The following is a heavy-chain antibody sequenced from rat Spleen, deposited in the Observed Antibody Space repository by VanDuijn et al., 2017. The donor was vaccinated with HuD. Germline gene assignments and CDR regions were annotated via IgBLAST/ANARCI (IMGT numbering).Heavy chain of an antibody. J-gene: IGHJ3*01. CDR2: IIYDGST. CDR3: ARPRMYTTDYPNWFAY. D-gene: IGHD1-6*01. CDR1: GFTFSDYA. V-gene: IGHV5-17*01. Sequence: EVQLVESGGGLVQPGRSLKLSCAASGFTFSDYAMAWVRQAPKKGLEWVATIIYDGSTYYRDSVKGRFTISRDNAKSTRYLQMDSLRSEDTATYYCARPRMYTTDYPNWFAYWGQGTLVTVSS.